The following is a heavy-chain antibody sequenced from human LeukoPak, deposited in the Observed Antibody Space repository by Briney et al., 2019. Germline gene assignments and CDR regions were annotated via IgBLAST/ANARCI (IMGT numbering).Heavy chain of an antibody. Sequence: PGGSLRLSCAASGFTFSNAWMSWVRQAPGKGLEWVAVIWYDGSNKYYADSVKGRFTISRDNSKNTLYLQMNSLRAEDTAVYYCAKDPGYYYYMDVWGKGTTVTVSS. CDR2: IWYDGSNK. V-gene: IGHV3-33*06. J-gene: IGHJ6*03. CDR3: AKDPGYYYYMDV. CDR1: GFTFSNAW.